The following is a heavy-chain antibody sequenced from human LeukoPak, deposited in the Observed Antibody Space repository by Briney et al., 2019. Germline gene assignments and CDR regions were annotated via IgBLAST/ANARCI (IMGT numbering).Heavy chain of an antibody. Sequence: SVKVSCKASGFTFTSSAMRWGRQARGQRLEWIGWIVVGSGNTNYAQKFQERVTITRDMSTSTAYMELSSLRSEDTAVYYCAAGDIAAAGTVPWGQGTLVTVSS. D-gene: IGHD6-13*01. CDR3: AAGDIAAAGTVP. CDR1: GFTFTSSA. J-gene: IGHJ5*02. V-gene: IGHV1-58*02. CDR2: IVVGSGNT.